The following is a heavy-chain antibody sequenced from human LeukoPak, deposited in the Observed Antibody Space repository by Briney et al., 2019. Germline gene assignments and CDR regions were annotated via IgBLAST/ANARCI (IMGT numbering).Heavy chain of an antibody. Sequence: PGGSRRLSCAASGFTFTTYWMSWVRQAPGKGLEWVANINEDGSTKYYVDSVKGRFTISRDNAKNSLFLQMNSLRAEDTAVYYCVRDDDRPDNGLDYWGQGTLVTVSS. CDR3: VRDDDRPDNGLDY. CDR2: INEDGSTK. CDR1: GFTFTTYW. V-gene: IGHV3-7*01. D-gene: IGHD3-22*01. J-gene: IGHJ4*02.